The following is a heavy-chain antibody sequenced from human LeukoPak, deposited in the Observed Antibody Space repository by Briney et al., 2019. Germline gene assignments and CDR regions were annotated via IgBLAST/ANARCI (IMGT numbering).Heavy chain of an antibody. CDR2: INPNSGGT. Sequence: ASVKVSCKASGYTSTGYYMHWVRQAPGQGLEWMGWINPNSGGTNYAQKFQGRVTMTRDTSISTAYMELSRLRSDDTAVYYCASTGVVPAAPYYFDYWGQGTLVTVSS. J-gene: IGHJ4*02. D-gene: IGHD2-2*01. CDR3: ASTGVVPAAPYYFDY. V-gene: IGHV1-2*02. CDR1: GYTSTGYY.